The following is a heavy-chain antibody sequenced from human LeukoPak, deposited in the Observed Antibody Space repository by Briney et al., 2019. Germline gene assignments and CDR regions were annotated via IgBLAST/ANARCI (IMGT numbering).Heavy chain of an antibody. Sequence: SETLSLTCTVSGGSISSSNYYWGWIRQPPGKGLEWIASMFHSGSTYYNPSLKSRVTISVDKSKNQFSLKVRSVTAADTAVYYCARDKREPRYAFDIWGQGTMVTVSS. CDR1: GGSISSSNYY. J-gene: IGHJ3*02. V-gene: IGHV4-39*07. D-gene: IGHD1-26*01. CDR2: MFHSGST. CDR3: ARDKREPRYAFDI.